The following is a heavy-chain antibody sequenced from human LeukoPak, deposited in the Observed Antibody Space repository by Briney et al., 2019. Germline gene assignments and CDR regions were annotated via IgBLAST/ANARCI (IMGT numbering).Heavy chain of an antibody. CDR2: IYSSGTT. Sequence: PSETLSLTCTVSGGSISNYYWNWIRQPPGKGLEWIGFIYSSGTTNYNPSLKSRLSFSIDTSKNQFSLKLSSVTAADTAVYYCARGIVVVAQLGFYFYYMDVWGKGTTVTISS. V-gene: IGHV4-59*08. CDR3: ARGIVVVAQLGFYFYYMDV. J-gene: IGHJ6*03. CDR1: GGSISNYY. D-gene: IGHD2-15*01.